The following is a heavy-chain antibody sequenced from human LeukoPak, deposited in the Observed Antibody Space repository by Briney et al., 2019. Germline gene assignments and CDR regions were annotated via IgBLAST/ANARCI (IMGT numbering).Heavy chain of an antibody. CDR2: IYYSGST. Sequence: SETLSLTCTVSGGSISSSSYYWGWMRQPPGKGLEWIGSIYYSGSTYYNPSLKSRVTISVDTSKNQFSLKLSSVTAADTAVYYCARVDCSSTSCYHFDYWGQGTLVTVSS. D-gene: IGHD2-2*01. V-gene: IGHV4-39*01. J-gene: IGHJ4*02. CDR3: ARVDCSSTSCYHFDY. CDR1: GGSISSSSYY.